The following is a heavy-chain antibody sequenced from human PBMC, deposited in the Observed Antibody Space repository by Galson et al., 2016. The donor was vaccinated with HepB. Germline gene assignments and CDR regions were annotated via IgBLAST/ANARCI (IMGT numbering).Heavy chain of an antibody. V-gene: IGHV3-23*01. CDR3: AARPAVSPIAPYDY. CDR1: GFTFSSYA. J-gene: IGHJ4*02. CDR2: ISGSGTST. D-gene: IGHD2-15*01. Sequence: SLRLSCAASGFTFSSYAMSWVRQAPGKGLEWVSVISGSGTSTYYADSVKGRFTILRDDSKNTLFLHMNSLRAEHTAVYYCAARPAVSPIAPYDYWGQGALLTVSS.